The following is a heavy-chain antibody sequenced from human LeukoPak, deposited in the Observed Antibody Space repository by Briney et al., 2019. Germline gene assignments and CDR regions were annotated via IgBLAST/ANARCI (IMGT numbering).Heavy chain of an antibody. CDR2: ISSSSSYI. D-gene: IGHD7-27*01. CDR1: GFTFSSYW. CDR3: ATHLTGPLFDY. J-gene: IGHJ4*02. Sequence: GGSLRLSCAASGFTFSSYWMNWVRQAPGKGLEWVSSISSSSSYIYYADSVKGRFTISRDNAKNSLYLQMNSLRAEDTAVYYCATHLTGPLFDYWGQGTLVTVSS. V-gene: IGHV3-21*01.